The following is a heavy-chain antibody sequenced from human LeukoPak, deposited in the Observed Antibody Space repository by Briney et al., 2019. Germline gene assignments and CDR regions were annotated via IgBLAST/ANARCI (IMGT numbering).Heavy chain of an antibody. Sequence: PSETLSLTCTVFGGSISSFFWSWIRQPAGKGLEFIGRIYTGGSTNYNPSLKSRVTMSVDKSKNQFFLKLSSVTAADTAVYYCARDMRSPGWFDPWGQGTLVTVSS. CDR1: GGSISSFF. CDR2: IYTGGST. J-gene: IGHJ5*02. D-gene: IGHD1-14*01. CDR3: ARDMRSPGWFDP. V-gene: IGHV4-4*07.